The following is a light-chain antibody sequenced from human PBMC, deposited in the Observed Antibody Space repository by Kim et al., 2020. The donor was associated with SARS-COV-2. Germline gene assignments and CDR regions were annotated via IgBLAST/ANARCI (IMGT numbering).Light chain of an antibody. CDR1: QDISDY. CDR2: AAS. CDR3: QQYKDYPLT. Sequence: SASVGDRVTITGRASQDISDYLAWFQQKPGEAPKPLISAASSLHSGVPPNFSGSGSGTEFTLTITSLQPEDFATYYCQQYKDYPLTFGGGTKLEI. J-gene: IGKJ4*01. V-gene: IGKV1-16*02.